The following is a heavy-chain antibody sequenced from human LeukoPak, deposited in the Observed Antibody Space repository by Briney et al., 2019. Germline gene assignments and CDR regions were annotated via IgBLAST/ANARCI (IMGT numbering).Heavy chain of an antibody. CDR2: INPNSGGT. Sequence: ASVKVSCRPSGYTFTGYYMHWVRQAPGQGLEWMGWINPNSGGTNYAQKFQGRVTMTRDTSISTAYMELSRLRSDDTAVYYCARVQGGATRATFNYWGQGTLVTVSS. V-gene: IGHV1-2*02. CDR3: ARVQGGATRATFNY. CDR1: GYTFTGYY. D-gene: IGHD3-16*01. J-gene: IGHJ4*02.